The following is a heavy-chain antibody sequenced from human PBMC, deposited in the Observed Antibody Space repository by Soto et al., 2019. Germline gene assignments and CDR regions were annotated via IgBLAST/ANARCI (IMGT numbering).Heavy chain of an antibody. Sequence: GASVKVSCKASGYTFSSYAMHWVRQAPGQRLEWMGWINAGNGNTKYSQKFQGRVTITRDTSASTAYMELSSLRSEDTAVYYCARGVHYDSSSYYYFYWGQGTLVTVS. D-gene: IGHD3-22*01. V-gene: IGHV1-3*01. CDR1: GYTFSSYA. CDR2: INAGNGNT. J-gene: IGHJ4*02. CDR3: ARGVHYDSSSYYYFY.